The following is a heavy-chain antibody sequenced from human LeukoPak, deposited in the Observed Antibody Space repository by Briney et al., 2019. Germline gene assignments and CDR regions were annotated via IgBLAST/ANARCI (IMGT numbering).Heavy chain of an antibody. CDR3: GKGRSGARSGTDY. CDR2: ISSGSSTI. Sequence: PGGSLRLSCAASGFTFSSYGMNWVRQAPGKGLEWVSYISSGSSTIYYADSVRGRFTISRDNAKNSLYLQMSSLRAEDTAVYYCGKGRSGARSGTDYWGQGTLVTASS. V-gene: IGHV3-48*04. CDR1: GFTFSSYG. D-gene: IGHD1-26*01. J-gene: IGHJ4*02.